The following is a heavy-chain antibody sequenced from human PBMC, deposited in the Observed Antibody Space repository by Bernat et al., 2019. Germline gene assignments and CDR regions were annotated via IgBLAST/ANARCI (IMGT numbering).Heavy chain of an antibody. V-gene: IGHV3-23*04. Sequence: VQLVESGGGVVQLGRSLRLSCTASGFTFSSYAMSWVRQAPGKGLEWVSAISGSGGSTYYADSVKGRFTISRDNSKNTLYLQMNSLRAEDTAVYYCAKDRAARGLDYFDYWGQGTLVTVSS. CDR1: GFTFSSYA. D-gene: IGHD6-6*01. CDR3: AKDRAARGLDYFDY. J-gene: IGHJ4*02. CDR2: ISGSGGST.